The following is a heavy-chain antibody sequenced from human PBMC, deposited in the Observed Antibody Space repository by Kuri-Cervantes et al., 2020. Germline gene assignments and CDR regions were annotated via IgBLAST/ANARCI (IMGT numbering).Heavy chain of an antibody. V-gene: IGHV3-33*01. D-gene: IGHD3-22*01. Sequence: GGSLRLSCAASGFTFSSYGMHWVRQAPGKGLEWVAVIWYDGSNKYYADSVKGRFTISRDNSKNTLYLQMNSLRAEDTAVYYCARDANYCDSSGYYYGFDYWGQGTLVTVSS. CDR2: IWYDGSNK. J-gene: IGHJ4*02. CDR3: ARDANYCDSSGYYYGFDY. CDR1: GFTFSSYG.